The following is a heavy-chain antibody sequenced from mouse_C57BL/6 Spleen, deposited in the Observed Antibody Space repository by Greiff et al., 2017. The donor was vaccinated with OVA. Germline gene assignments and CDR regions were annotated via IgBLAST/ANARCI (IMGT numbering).Heavy chain of an antibody. CDR1: GYTFTSYG. Sequence: VQLQQSGAELARPGASVKLSCKASGYTFTSYGISWVKQRTGQGLEWIGEIYPRSGNTYYNEKFKGKATLTADKSSSTAYMELRSLTSEDSAVYFCARRTDYDYDDYAMDYWGQGTSVTVSS. D-gene: IGHD2-4*01. V-gene: IGHV1-81*01. CDR3: ARRTDYDYDDYAMDY. J-gene: IGHJ4*01. CDR2: IYPRSGNT.